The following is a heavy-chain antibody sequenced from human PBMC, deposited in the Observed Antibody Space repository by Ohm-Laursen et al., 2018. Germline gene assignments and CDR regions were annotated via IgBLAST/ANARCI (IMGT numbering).Heavy chain of an antibody. V-gene: IGHV4-38-2*02. CDR2: IYHSGSS. D-gene: IGHD3-22*01. CDR1: GYPISSGYF. CDR3: AGGYYYDSSGYYYYYGMDV. Sequence: SVTLSFTCTVSGYPISSGYFWGWIRQPPGEGLEWIGTIYHSGSSYYNPSLKSRVTISVDTSKNQFPLKLSSVTAADTAVYYCAGGYYYDSSGYYYYYGMDVWGQGTTVTVSS. J-gene: IGHJ6*02.